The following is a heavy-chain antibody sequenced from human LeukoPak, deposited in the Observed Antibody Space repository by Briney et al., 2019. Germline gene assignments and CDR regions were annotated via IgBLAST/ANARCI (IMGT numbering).Heavy chain of an antibody. CDR3: ARDWYSSSWYRNWFDP. CDR2: IYHSGST. V-gene: IGHV4-38-2*02. Sequence: RPSETLSLTCTVSGGSISSYYWSWIRQPPGKGLEWIGSIYHSGSTYYNPSLKSRVTISVDTSKNQFSLKLSSVTAADTAVCYCARDWYSSSWYRNWFDPWGQGTLVTVSS. CDR1: GGSISSYY. J-gene: IGHJ5*02. D-gene: IGHD6-13*01.